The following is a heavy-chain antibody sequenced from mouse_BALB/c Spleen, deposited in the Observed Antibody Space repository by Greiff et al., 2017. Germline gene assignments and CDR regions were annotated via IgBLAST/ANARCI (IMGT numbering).Heavy chain of an antibody. V-gene: IGHV5-6*01. D-gene: IGHD2-1*01. J-gene: IGHJ3*01. CDR2: ISSGGSYT. CDR1: GFTFSSYG. CDR3: ARQRAEGNYGFAY. Sequence: EVQVVESGGDLVKPGGSLKLSCAASGFTFSSYGMSWVRQTPDKRLEWVATISSGGSYTYYPDSVKGRFTISRDNAKNTLYLQMSSLKSEDTAMYYCARQRAEGNYGFAYWGQGTLVTVSA.